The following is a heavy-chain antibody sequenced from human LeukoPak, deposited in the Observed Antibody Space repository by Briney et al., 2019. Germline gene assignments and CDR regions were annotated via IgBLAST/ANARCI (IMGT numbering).Heavy chain of an antibody. D-gene: IGHD3-9*01. Sequence: SQTLSLTCTVSGGSINSGVYYWSWIRQYPGKGLEWIGSIFYSGSTYYNPSLKSRFTISVDTSKNQFSLKLSSVTAADTAVYYCAREYSDILTGYYLFDSWGQGTLVTVSS. V-gene: IGHV4-31*03. CDR3: AREYSDILTGYYLFDS. CDR1: GGSINSGVYY. CDR2: IFYSGST. J-gene: IGHJ4*02.